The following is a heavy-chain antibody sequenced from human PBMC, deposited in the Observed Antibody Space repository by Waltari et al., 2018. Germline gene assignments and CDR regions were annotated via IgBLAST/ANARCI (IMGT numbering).Heavy chain of an antibody. J-gene: IGHJ5*02. V-gene: IGHV3-30*18. Sequence: QVEESGGGVVQPEGCLRPSCVASGYPVNTYGMHWVLQAQGKGLEWLAVISSDGSGKYYADSVKGRFTMSRDNSKNTVYLQMNSLRPEDTAVYYCAKAGGIYNYPLDPWGQGTLVTVSS. CDR1: GYPVNTYG. CDR2: ISSDGSGK. D-gene: IGHD1-26*01. CDR3: AKAGGIYNYPLDP.